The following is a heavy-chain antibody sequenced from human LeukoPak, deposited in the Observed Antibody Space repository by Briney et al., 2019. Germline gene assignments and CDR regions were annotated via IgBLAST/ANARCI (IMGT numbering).Heavy chain of an antibody. D-gene: IGHD3-3*01. Sequence: ASVKISCKGSGYSFTSYWIGWVRQMPGKGLEWMGIIYPGDSDTRYSPSFQGQVTISADKSISTAYLQWSSLKASDTAMYYCARHEYYDFWSGAVDPWGQGTLVTVSS. CDR2: IYPGDSDT. CDR3: ARHEYYDFWSGAVDP. J-gene: IGHJ5*02. V-gene: IGHV5-51*01. CDR1: GYSFTSYW.